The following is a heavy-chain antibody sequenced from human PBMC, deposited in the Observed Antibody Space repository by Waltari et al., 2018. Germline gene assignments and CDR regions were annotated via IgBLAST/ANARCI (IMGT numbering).Heavy chain of an antibody. CDR2: IFYRGST. J-gene: IGHJ4*02. D-gene: IGHD3-22*01. V-gene: IGHV4-39*02. Sequence: QLQLQQSGPGFVKPSETLSLTCTVPGGPIINNKYYWGCIRQPPGKGLEWIGSIFYRGSTHYNPSLKSRVTMSVDTSKNQFSLKLSSVTAADTARYYCARDYDSSGYYYDYWGQGVLVTVSS. CDR1: GGPIINNKYY. CDR3: ARDYDSSGYYYDY.